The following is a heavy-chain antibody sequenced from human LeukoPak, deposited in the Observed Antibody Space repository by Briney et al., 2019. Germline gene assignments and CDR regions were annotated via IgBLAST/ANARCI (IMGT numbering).Heavy chain of an antibody. Sequence: GGSLRLSCAASGFTFSSYGMHWVRQAPGKGLEWVAFIRYDGSNKYYADSVKGRFTISRDNSKNTLYLQMNSLRAEDTAVYYCARGTYYYDSSGYYVCWLDPWGQGTLVTVSS. CDR3: ARGTYYYDSSGYYVCWLDP. D-gene: IGHD3-22*01. J-gene: IGHJ5*02. CDR1: GFTFSSYG. CDR2: IRYDGSNK. V-gene: IGHV3-30*02.